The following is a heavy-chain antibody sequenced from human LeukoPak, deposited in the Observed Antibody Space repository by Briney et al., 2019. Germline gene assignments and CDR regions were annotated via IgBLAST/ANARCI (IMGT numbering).Heavy chain of an antibody. Sequence: GGSLRLSCSASGFTFTSYSMNWVRQAPGKGLEWVSTISGGGGSTYYADSVKGRFTISRDNSKNTLYLQVNSLRAEDTAVYNCAKGGKWDVTPFDYWGQGTLDTVSS. CDR2: ISGGGGST. D-gene: IGHD1-26*01. V-gene: IGHV3-23*01. CDR1: GFTFTSYS. CDR3: AKGGKWDVTPFDY. J-gene: IGHJ4*02.